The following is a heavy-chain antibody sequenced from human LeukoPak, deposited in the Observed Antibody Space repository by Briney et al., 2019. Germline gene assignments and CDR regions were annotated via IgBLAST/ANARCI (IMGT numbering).Heavy chain of an antibody. J-gene: IGHJ6*02. CDR1: GYTFTSYG. Sequence: ASVKVSCKASGYTFTSYGISWVRQAPGQGLEWMGWISAYNGNTSYAQKLQGRVTMTRDTSTSTVYMELSSLRSEDTAVYYCARECKESSSSCKTNYGMDVWGQGTTVTVSS. V-gene: IGHV1-18*01. CDR2: ISAYNGNT. D-gene: IGHD6-13*01. CDR3: ARECKESSSSCKTNYGMDV.